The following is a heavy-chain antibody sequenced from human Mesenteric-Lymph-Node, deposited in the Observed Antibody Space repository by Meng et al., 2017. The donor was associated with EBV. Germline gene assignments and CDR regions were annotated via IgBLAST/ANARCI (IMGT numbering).Heavy chain of an antibody. V-gene: IGHV1-18*01. CDR1: GYTFSAYG. D-gene: IGHD5-12*01. Sequence: VQLVHDGEEVKKPGASVKVPCNASGYTFSAYGISWVRQAPGQGLEWMGWISPFNGNTNYAQNLQDRVTMTTDTSTTTAYMELRNLRSDDTAVYYCARDVLGSGDYWGQGTLVTVSS. J-gene: IGHJ4*02. CDR3: ARDVLGSGDY. CDR2: ISPFNGNT.